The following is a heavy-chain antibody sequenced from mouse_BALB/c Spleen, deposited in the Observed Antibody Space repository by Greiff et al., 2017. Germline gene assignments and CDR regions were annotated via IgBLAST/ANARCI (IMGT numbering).Heavy chain of an antibody. CDR3: ARSTMITTGTWFAY. J-gene: IGHJ3*01. D-gene: IGHD2-4*01. Sequence: VQLQQSGAELVKPGASVKLSCKASGYTFTSYYMYWVKQRPGQGLEWIGEINPSNGGTNFNEKFKSKATLTVDKSSSTAYMQLSSLTSEDSAVYFCARSTMITTGTWFAYWGQGTLVTVSA. CDR1: GYTFTSYY. CDR2: INPSNGGT. V-gene: IGHV1S81*02.